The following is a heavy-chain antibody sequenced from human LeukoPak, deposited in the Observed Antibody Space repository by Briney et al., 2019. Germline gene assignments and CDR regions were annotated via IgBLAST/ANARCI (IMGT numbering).Heavy chain of an antibody. CDR3: AKVGEVGGIAVATMSNYFDY. CDR2: ISWDSGSI. CDR1: GFTFDDYA. D-gene: IGHD6-19*01. Sequence: GGSLRLSCAASGFTFDDYAMHWVRQAPGKGLEWVSGISWDSGSIGYADSVKGRFTISRDNAKNSLYLQMNSLRAEDTALYYCAKVGEVGGIAVATMSNYFDYWGQGTLVTVSS. J-gene: IGHJ4*02. V-gene: IGHV3-9*01.